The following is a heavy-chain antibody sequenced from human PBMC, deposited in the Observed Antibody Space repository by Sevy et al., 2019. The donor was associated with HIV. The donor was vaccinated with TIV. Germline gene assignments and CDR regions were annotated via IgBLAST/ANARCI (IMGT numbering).Heavy chain of an antibody. V-gene: IGHV3-49*03. CDR3: TRGRRVYADYGVDY. Sequence: GGSLRLSCTASGFTFGEYSMSWFRQAPGKGLEWVSFIRSEVYGGTTEYAASVKGRFTISRDDSKSIAYLQMSSLKTEETAVYYCTRGRRVYADYGVDYWGHGTLVTVSS. J-gene: IGHJ4*01. CDR2: IRSEVYGGTT. D-gene: IGHD4-17*01. CDR1: GFTFGEYS.